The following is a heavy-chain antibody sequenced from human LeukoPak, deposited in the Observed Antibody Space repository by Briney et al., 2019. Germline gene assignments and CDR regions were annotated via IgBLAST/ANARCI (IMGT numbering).Heavy chain of an antibody. CDR3: AREWKVGAFYYFDY. CDR2: IIAIHGIA. CDR1: GGTFSSYT. D-gene: IGHD1-26*01. J-gene: IGHJ4*02. Sequence: ASVKVSCKASGGTFSSYTISWVRQAPRQRLEWMGRIIAIHGIANYAQKFQGRVTITADKSTSTAYMELSILRSEDTAVYYCAREWKVGAFYYFDYWGQGTLVTVSS. V-gene: IGHV1-69*10.